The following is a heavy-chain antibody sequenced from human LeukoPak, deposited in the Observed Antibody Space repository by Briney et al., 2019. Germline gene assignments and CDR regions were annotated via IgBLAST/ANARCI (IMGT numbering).Heavy chain of an antibody. CDR3: AREMSRVTGDYYYYMDV. V-gene: IGHV1-2*06. D-gene: IGHD2-21*02. CDR2: INPNSGGT. J-gene: IGHJ6*03. CDR1: GYTFTGYY. Sequence: VASVKVSCKSCGYTFTGYYMHWVRQAPGQGLEWMGRINPNSGGTNYAQKFQGRVTMTRDTPISTAYMELSRLRSDDTAVYYCAREMSRVTGDYYYYMDVWGKGTTVTV.